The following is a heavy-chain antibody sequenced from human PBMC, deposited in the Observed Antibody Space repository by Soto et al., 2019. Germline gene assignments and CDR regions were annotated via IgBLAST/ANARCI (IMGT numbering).Heavy chain of an antibody. J-gene: IGHJ4*02. CDR3: AKDARQPPPTLYCSGGSCYELDY. CDR1: GFTFSSYA. CDR2: ISGSGGST. V-gene: IGHV3-23*01. D-gene: IGHD2-15*01. Sequence: GGSLRLSCAASGFTFSSYAMSWVRQAPGKGLEWVSAISGSGGSTYYADSVKGRFTISRDNSKNTLYLQMNSLRAEDTAVYYCAKDARQPPPTLYCSGGSCYELDYWGQGTLVTVSS.